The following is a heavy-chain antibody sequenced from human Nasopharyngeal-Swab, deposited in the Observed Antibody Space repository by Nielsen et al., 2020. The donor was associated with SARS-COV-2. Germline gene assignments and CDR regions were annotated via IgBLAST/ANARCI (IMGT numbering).Heavy chain of an antibody. V-gene: IGHV3-33*06. CDR3: AKAALIGNYFYYYYMDV. J-gene: IGHJ6*03. D-gene: IGHD1-1*01. CDR2: IWYDGSNK. Sequence: VRQASGKGLEWVAVIWYDGSNKYYADSVKGRFTISRDNSKNTLYLQMNSLRAEDTAVYYCAKAALIGNYFYYYYMDVWGKGTTVTVSS.